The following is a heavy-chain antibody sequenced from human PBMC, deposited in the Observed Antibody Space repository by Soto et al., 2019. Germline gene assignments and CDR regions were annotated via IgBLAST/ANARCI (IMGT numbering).Heavy chain of an antibody. CDR2: INPRGGVT. D-gene: IGHD3-10*01. Sequence: ASVKVSCKASGYTFSSYYMHWVRQAPGQGPEWMGIINPRGGVTTYSQKFQGRVTMTRDTSTSTVYMELSSLRSEDTAVYYCARDSRITTTCAGGANWFDPWGQGTLVTVSS. CDR3: ARDSRITTTCAGGANWFDP. CDR1: GYTFSSYY. V-gene: IGHV1-46*01. J-gene: IGHJ5*02.